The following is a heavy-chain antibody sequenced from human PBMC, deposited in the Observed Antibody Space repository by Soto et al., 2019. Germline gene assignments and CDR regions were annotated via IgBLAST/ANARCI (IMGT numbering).Heavy chain of an antibody. CDR1: GFTFDDYA. V-gene: IGHV3-9*01. D-gene: IGHD6-13*01. CDR2: ISWNSGSI. CDR3: AKENVLSRPYYYYYYGMDV. Sequence: GGSLRLSCAASGFTFDDYAMHWVRQAPGKGLEWVSGISWNSGSIGYADSVKGRFTISRDNAKNSLYLQMNSLRAEDTALYYCAKENVLSRPYYYYYYGMDVWGQGTTVTVYS. J-gene: IGHJ6*02.